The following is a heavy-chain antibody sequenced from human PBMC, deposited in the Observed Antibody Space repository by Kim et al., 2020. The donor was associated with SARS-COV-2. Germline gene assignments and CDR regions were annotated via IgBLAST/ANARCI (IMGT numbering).Heavy chain of an antibody. CDR3: ARDPGSGWLGNAFDI. CDR2: ISYDGSNK. V-gene: IGHV3-30*04. Sequence: GGSLRLSCAASGFTFSSYAMHWVRQAPGKGLEGVAVISYDGSNKYYADSVKGRFTISRDNSKNTLYLQMNSLRAEDTAVYYCARDPGSGWLGNAFDIWGQGTMVTVSS. J-gene: IGHJ3*02. D-gene: IGHD6-19*01. CDR1: GFTFSSYA.